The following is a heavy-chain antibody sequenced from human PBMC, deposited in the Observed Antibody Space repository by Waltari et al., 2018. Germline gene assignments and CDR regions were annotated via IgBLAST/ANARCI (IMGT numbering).Heavy chain of an antibody. CDR1: GGTFSSYA. J-gene: IGHJ4*02. Sequence: QVQLVQSGAEVKKPGSSVKVSCKASGGTFSSYAISWVRQAPGQGLEWMGGSVPILGLAHSAQKFQGRVTITAEESTSTAYMERSSLRSEDTAVYYCARGGYGGNPYYFDYWGQGTLVTVSS. CDR2: SVPILGLA. V-gene: IGHV1-69*04. CDR3: ARGGYGGNPYYFDY. D-gene: IGHD2-2*01.